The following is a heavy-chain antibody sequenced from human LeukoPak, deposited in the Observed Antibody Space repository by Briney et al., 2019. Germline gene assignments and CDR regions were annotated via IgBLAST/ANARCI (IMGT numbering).Heavy chain of an antibody. CDR3: ARILSTGYPDY. D-gene: IGHD2/OR15-2a*01. Sequence: SETPSLTCTVSGGSISSSSYYWSWIRQSPGKGLEWIGYIYYSGSTNYNPSLKSRVTISVDTSKNEFSLKLSSVTAADTAVYYCARILSTGYPDYWGQGTLVTVSS. CDR1: GGSISSSSYY. CDR2: IYYSGST. J-gene: IGHJ4*02. V-gene: IGHV4-61*01.